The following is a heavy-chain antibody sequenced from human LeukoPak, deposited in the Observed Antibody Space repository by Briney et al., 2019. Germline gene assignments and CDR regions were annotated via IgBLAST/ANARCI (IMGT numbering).Heavy chain of an antibody. V-gene: IGHV3-9*01. D-gene: IGHD4-17*01. Sequence: GGSLRLSCAASGFTFDDYAMPWVRQAPGKGLEWVSGISWNSGSIGYADSVKGRFTISRDNAKNSLYLQMNSLRAEDTALYYCAKDRYGDYRFGPWGQGTLVTVSS. CDR3: AKDRYGDYRFGP. J-gene: IGHJ5*02. CDR1: GFTFDDYA. CDR2: ISWNSGSI.